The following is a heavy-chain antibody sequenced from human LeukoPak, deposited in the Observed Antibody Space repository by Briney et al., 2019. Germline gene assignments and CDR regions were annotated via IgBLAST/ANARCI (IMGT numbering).Heavy chain of an antibody. CDR3: ARGTGSYYSLGY. V-gene: IGHV3-74*01. CDR2: INSDGSST. CDR1: GFTFSSYW. J-gene: IGHJ4*02. Sequence: GGSLRLSCAASGFTFSSYWMHWVRQAPGKGLVWVSRINSDGSSTSYADSVKGRFTISRDNAKNTLYLQMDSLRAEDTAMYYCARGTGSYYSLGYWGQRTLVTVSS. D-gene: IGHD1-26*01.